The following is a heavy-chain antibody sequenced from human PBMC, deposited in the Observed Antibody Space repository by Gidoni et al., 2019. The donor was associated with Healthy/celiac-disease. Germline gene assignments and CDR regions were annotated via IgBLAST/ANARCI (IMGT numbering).Heavy chain of an antibody. V-gene: IGHV1-18*01. D-gene: IGHD3-10*01. CDR2: ISAYNGNT. J-gene: IGHJ4*02. CDR3: ARSGGVRGVITSPDY. Sequence: QVQLVQSGAEVKKPGASVKVSCKASGYTFTSYGISWVRQAPGQGLEWMGWISAYNGNTNYAQKLQGRGTMTTDTSTSTAYRELRSLRSDDTAVYYCARSGGVRGVITSPDYWGQGTLVTVSS. CDR1: GYTFTSYG.